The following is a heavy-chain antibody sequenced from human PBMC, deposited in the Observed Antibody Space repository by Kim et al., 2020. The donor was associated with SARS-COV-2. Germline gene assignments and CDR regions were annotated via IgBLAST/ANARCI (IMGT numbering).Heavy chain of an antibody. CDR3: AXRLSXXSGWXSHYCXL. V-gene: IGHV4-34*01. CDR1: GGSFSGYY. D-gene: IGHD3-10*01. J-gene: IGHJ2*01. Sequence: SETLSLTCAVYGGSFSGYYWSWIRQPPGKGLXWIGEINHSGRTNYNPSLKSRVTXSVDTSQNQXPLKLXSVTAADTAVYYCAXRLSXXSGWXSHYCXLWGXXTLXXVSS. CDR2: INHSGRT.